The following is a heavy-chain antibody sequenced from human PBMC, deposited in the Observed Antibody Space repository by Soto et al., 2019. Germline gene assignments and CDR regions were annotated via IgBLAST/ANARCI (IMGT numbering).Heavy chain of an antibody. CDR3: VRHATDRHGNAEDWYFAL. CDR2: MYNSEDT. J-gene: IGHJ2*01. V-gene: IGHV4-59*08. D-gene: IGHD2-15*01. Sequence: QVQLQESGPGLVRPSETLSLTCTVSAASISSYYWTWIRQPPGKGLEWIGHMYNSEDTKYNPYLKSRVTMSVDTSKTQSSRKLRSVTAADTAIYYCVRHATDRHGNAEDWYFALWGRGTLVTVSS. CDR1: AASISSYY.